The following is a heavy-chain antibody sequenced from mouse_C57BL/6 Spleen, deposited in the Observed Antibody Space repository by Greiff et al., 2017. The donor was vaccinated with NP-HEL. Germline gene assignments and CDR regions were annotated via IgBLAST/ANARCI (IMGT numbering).Heavy chain of an antibody. CDR2: IYPGDGDT. CDR3: ARGADRLWPRYFDV. V-gene: IGHV1-80*01. Sequence: QVQLQQSGAELVKPGASVKISCKASGYAFSSYWMNWVKQRPGKGLEWIGQIYPGDGDTNYNGKFKGKATLTADKSSSTAYMQLSSLTSEDSAVYFCARGADRLWPRYFDVWGTGTTVTVSS. D-gene: IGHD1-1*02. CDR1: GYAFSSYW. J-gene: IGHJ1*03.